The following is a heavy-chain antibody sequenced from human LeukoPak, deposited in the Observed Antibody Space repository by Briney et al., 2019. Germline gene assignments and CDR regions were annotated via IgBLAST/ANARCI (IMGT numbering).Heavy chain of an antibody. CDR3: APTTVVNGYYFDY. D-gene: IGHD4-23*01. V-gene: IGHV3-48*04. CDR1: GFTFSIYS. J-gene: IGHJ4*02. CDR2: ISHTGSTM. Sequence: GGSLRLSCAASGFTFSIYSLNWVRQAPGKGLEWVSYISHTGSTMSYADSVKGRFTISRDNAKNSLYLQMNSLRAEDTAVYYCAPTTVVNGYYFDYWGQGTLVTVSS.